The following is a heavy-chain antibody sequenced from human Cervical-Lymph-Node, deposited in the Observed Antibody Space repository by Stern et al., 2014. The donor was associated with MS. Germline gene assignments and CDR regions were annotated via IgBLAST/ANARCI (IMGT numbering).Heavy chain of an antibody. CDR1: GVTFSNYG. Sequence: VQLVESGAEVKKPGSSVKVSCKASGVTFSNYGISWVRQAPGQGLEWMGGVIPFFASTHYAQNFQGRVTITADESTSTAYMELSSLRSEDTAMYYCARDSSSSHLDYWGQGTLVTVSS. CDR3: ARDSSSSHLDY. V-gene: IGHV1-69*01. D-gene: IGHD6-6*01. J-gene: IGHJ4*02. CDR2: VIPFFAST.